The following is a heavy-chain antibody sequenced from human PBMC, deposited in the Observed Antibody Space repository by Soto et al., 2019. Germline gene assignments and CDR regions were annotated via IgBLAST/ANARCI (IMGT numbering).Heavy chain of an antibody. CDR2: ISGSGGST. D-gene: IGHD6-13*01. J-gene: IGHJ6*02. CDR1: GFTFSSYA. V-gene: IGHV3-23*01. CDR3: AKFSSSSWYYYYGMDV. Sequence: GGSLRLSCAASGFTFSSYAMSWVRQAPGKGLEWVSAISGSGGSTYYADSVKGRFTISRDNSKNTLYLQMNSLRAEDTAVYYCAKFSSSSWYYYYGMDVWGQGTTVTVSS.